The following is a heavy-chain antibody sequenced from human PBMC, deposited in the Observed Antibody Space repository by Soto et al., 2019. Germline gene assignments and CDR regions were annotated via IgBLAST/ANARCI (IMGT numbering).Heavy chain of an antibody. J-gene: IGHJ4*02. V-gene: IGHV1-3*01. CDR3: ARGGGYYGSGAYYRGYFDH. D-gene: IGHD3-10*01. Sequence: QVQLVQSGAEVKKPGASVTVSCKASGYSFANYTIHWVRQAPGQGLEWMDWLNPDTASTKFSPKFQGRVIITRDKSANTAFMQLTSLTSEDTALYYCARGGGYYGSGAYYRGYFDHWGLGTLVAVSS. CDR2: LNPDTAST. CDR1: GYSFANYT.